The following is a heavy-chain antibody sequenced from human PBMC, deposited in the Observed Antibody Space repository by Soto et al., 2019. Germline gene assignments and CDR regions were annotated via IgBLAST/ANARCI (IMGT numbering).Heavy chain of an antibody. D-gene: IGHD6-13*01. J-gene: IGHJ6*02. Sequence: EVQLVESGGGLVKPGGSLRLSCAASGFTFSSYSMNWVRQAPGKGLEWVSSISSSSSYIYYADSVKGRFTISRDNAKNSLYLQMNSLRAEDTAVYYCAREAAAAYYCYGMDVWGQGTTVTVSS. CDR2: ISSSSSYI. CDR1: GFTFSSYS. CDR3: AREAAAAYYCYGMDV. V-gene: IGHV3-21*01.